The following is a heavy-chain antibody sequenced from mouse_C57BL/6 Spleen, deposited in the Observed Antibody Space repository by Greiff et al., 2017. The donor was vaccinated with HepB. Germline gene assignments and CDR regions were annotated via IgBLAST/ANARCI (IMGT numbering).Heavy chain of an antibody. D-gene: IGHD2-3*01. CDR3: ARCSDGYYPWYAMDY. V-gene: IGHV1-78*01. CDR1: GYTFTDHT. CDR2: IYPRDGST. J-gene: IGHJ4*01. Sequence: VQLQQSDAELVKPGASVKISCKVSGYTFTDHTIHWMKQRPEQGLEWIGYIYPRDGSTKYNEKFKGKATLTADKSSSTAYMQLNSLTSEDSAVYFFARCSDGYYPWYAMDYWGQGTSVTVSS.